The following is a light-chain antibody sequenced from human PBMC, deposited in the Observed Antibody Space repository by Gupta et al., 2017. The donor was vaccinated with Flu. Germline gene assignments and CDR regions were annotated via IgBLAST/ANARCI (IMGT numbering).Light chain of an antibody. J-gene: IGLJ3*02. CDR3: QSYDSSLSGWV. Sequence: QSVLTQPPSVSGAPGQRVIISCTGSSFNIGAGYDVHWYQQLPGTAPKLLIYGNTNRPSGIPDRFSGSKSGTSASLAITGLQAEDEADYYCQSYDSSLSGWVFGGGTKLTVL. CDR1: SFNIGAGYD. CDR2: GNT. V-gene: IGLV1-40*01.